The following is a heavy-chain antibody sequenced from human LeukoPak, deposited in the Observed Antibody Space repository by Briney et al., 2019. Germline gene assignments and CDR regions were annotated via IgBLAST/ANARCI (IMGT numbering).Heavy chain of an antibody. CDR2: ISYDGSNK. D-gene: IGHD5-18*01. Sequence: GGSLRLSCAASGFTFSSYGMHWVRQAPGKGLEWVAVISYDGSNKSYADSVKGRFTISRDNSKNTLYLQMNSLRIEDTAVYYCATDTRLDDHFDYWGQGTLVTVSS. CDR3: ATDTRLDDHFDY. J-gene: IGHJ4*02. CDR1: GFTFSSYG. V-gene: IGHV3-30*03.